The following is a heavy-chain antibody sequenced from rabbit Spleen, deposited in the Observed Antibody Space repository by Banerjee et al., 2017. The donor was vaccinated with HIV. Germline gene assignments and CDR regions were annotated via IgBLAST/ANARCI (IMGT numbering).Heavy chain of an antibody. CDR1: GFSFSNNYV. Sequence: QEQLEESGGDLVKPGASLTLTCTASGFSFSNNYVMCWVRQAPGKGLEWIACISAGNSDNTYYASWAKGRFTISKTSSTTVTLQMTSLTAADTAAYFCVRGASNSGYYSLWGPGTLVTVS. J-gene: IGHJ6*01. V-gene: IGHV1S45*01. CDR3: VRGASNSGYYSL. D-gene: IGHD1-1*01. CDR2: ISAGNSDNT.